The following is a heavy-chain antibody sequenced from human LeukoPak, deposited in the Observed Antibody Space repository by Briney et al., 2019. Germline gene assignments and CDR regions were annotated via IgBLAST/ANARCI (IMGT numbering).Heavy chain of an antibody. CDR3: TTGGSSWYWYVDY. CDR1: GFSFSTYW. Sequence: GGSLRLSCAASGFSFSTYWMSWVRQAPGKGLEWVANIKEDGGEKYSVDSVKGRFTISRDNAKNSLYLQMNSLRAEDTAVYYCTTGGSSWYWYVDYWGQGTLVTVSS. J-gene: IGHJ4*02. V-gene: IGHV3-7*01. D-gene: IGHD6-13*01. CDR2: IKEDGGEK.